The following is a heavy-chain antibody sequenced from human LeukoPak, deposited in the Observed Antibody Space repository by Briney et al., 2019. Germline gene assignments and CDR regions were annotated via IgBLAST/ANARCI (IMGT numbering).Heavy chain of an antibody. CDR3: ARSEQFPYYMDV. D-gene: IGHD6-19*01. V-gene: IGHV1-2*02. CDR1: GYIITDHA. Sequence: ASLRVSCKASGYIITDHALHWVRQAPGQGLEWMGWIYPNSGGTNYAQKFQGRVTMTRDTSISTAYMELSRLRSDDTAVYYCARSEQFPYYMDVWGKGTTVTVSS. CDR2: IYPNSGGT. J-gene: IGHJ6*03.